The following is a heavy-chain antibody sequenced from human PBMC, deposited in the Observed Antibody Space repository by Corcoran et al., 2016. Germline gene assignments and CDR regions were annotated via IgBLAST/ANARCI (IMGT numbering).Heavy chain of an antibody. CDR2: ISYDGSNK. J-gene: IGHJ4*02. CDR1: GFTFSSYG. Sequence: QVQLVESGGGVVQPGRSLRLSCAASGFTFSSYGMHWVRQAPGKGLEWVAVISYDGSNKYYADSVKGRFTISRDNSKNTLYLQMNCLRAEDTAVYYCAKTPPRIVGATTDDYWGQGTLVTVSS. V-gene: IGHV3-30*18. D-gene: IGHD1-26*01. CDR3: AKTPPRIVGATTDDY.